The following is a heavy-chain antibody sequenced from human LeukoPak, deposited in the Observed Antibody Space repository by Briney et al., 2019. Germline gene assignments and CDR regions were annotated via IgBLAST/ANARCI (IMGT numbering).Heavy chain of an antibody. Sequence: ASVKVACKASGYTFTSYYMHWVRQAPGQGLEWMGIINPSGGSTSYAQKFQGRVTMTRDTSTSTVYMELSSLRSEDTAVYYCASYHSSSVYYYYGMDVWGQGTTVTVSS. CDR1: GYTFTSYY. CDR3: ASYHSSSVYYYYGMDV. V-gene: IGHV1-46*01. CDR2: INPSGGST. D-gene: IGHD6-6*01. J-gene: IGHJ6*02.